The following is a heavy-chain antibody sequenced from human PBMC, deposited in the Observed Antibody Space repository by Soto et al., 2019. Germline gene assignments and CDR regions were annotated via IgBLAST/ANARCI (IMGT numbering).Heavy chain of an antibody. Sequence: QVQLQQWGAGLLKPSETLSVTCAVYGGSFSGYYWSWIRQPPGKGLEGIGEIGHGGGTIYNPSLETRVTITEDSSNNQFALNVNSVTAADKAVYYCARHGGYYFDYWGQGAPVTVSS. D-gene: IGHD3-16*01. V-gene: IGHV4-34*01. J-gene: IGHJ4*02. CDR2: IGHGGGT. CDR1: GGSFSGYY. CDR3: ARHGGYYFDY.